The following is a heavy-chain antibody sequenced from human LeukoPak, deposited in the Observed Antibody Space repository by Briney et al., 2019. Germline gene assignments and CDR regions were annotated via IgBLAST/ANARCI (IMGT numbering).Heavy chain of an antibody. D-gene: IGHD1-26*01. Sequence: PSETLSLTCTVSGGSISSYYWSWIRQLPGKGLEWIGYIYYSGSTNYNPSLKSRVTISVDTSKNQFSLKLSPVTAADTAVYYCARRISGSWDAFDIWGQGTMVTVSS. V-gene: IGHV4-59*08. CDR3: ARRISGSWDAFDI. J-gene: IGHJ3*02. CDR1: GGSISSYY. CDR2: IYYSGST.